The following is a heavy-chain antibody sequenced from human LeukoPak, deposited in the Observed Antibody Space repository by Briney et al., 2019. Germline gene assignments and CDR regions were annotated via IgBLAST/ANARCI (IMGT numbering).Heavy chain of an antibody. V-gene: IGHV3-74*01. J-gene: IGHJ4*02. CDR2: VDSDESNT. D-gene: IGHD3-3*01. CDR3: ARVSGDFWSGYSFDS. Sequence: GGSLRLSCAASGFTFSNYWMRWVRQAPGKGLVWVSRVDSDESNTDYADAVKGRFTISRDNAKNTLYLEMNSLRAEDMAVYYCARVSGDFWSGYSFDSWGQGTLVAVSS. CDR1: GFTFSNYW.